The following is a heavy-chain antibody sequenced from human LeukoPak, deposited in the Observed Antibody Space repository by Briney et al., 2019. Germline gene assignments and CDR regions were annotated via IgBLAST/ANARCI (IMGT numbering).Heavy chain of an antibody. J-gene: IGHJ3*02. D-gene: IGHD4-17*01. Sequence: SETLSLTCTVYGGSITNTIYYWGWIHQPPGKGLEWIGTIYYTGSTYYNPSLKSRVTISVDTSKNQFSLKLSSVTAADTAVYYCARHGYGDYVVAFDIWGQGTMVTLSS. CDR1: GGSITNTIYY. V-gene: IGHV4-39*01. CDR2: IYYTGST. CDR3: ARHGYGDYVVAFDI.